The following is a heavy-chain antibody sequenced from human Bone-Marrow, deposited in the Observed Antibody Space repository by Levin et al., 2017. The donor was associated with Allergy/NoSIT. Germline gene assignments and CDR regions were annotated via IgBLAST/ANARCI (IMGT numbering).Heavy chain of an antibody. V-gene: IGHV3-15*01. J-gene: IGHJ6*02. D-gene: IGHD2-21*02. CDR2: IKSKTDGGTT. CDR1: GFTFSNVW. CDR3: TTWFLVVAPAIPYYYYGVDV. Sequence: GESLKISCAASGFTFSNVWMSRVRQAPGKGLEWVGRIKSKTDGGTTDYAALVKGRFTISRDDSKNTLYLQMNSLTPEDTALYYCTTWFLVVAPAIPYYYYGVDVWGQGTTVTVSS.